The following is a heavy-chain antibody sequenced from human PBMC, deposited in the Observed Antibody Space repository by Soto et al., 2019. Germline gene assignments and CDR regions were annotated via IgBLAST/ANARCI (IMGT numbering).Heavy chain of an antibody. Sequence: QVQLVESGGGVVQPGRSLRLSCAASGFTFSSYGMHWVRQAPGKGLEWVAFISYDGSNEYYVDSVKGRFTISRDNSRNRFFLKINSRRVENTVVYFCGKVRLSIIENSIDCYFDWGGRAPLVTVPS. J-gene: IGHJ2*01. CDR3: GKVRLSIIENSIDCYFDW. D-gene: IGHD3-10*01. CDR1: GFTFSSYG. CDR2: ISYDGSNE. V-gene: IGHV3-30*18.